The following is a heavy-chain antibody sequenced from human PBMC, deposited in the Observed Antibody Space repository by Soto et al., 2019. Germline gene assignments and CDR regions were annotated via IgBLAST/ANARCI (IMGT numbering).Heavy chain of an antibody. CDR2: ISGSGGST. V-gene: IGHV3-23*01. CDR3: AKKVDSASTMIVIFSYFDY. J-gene: IGHJ4*02. CDR1: GFTFSSYA. D-gene: IGHD3-22*01. Sequence: GGSLRLSCAASGFTFSSYAMSWVRQAPGKGLEWVSAISGSGGSTYYADSVKGRFTISRDNSKNTLYLQMNSLRAEDTAVYYCAKKVDSASTMIVIFSYFDYWGQGTLVTVSS.